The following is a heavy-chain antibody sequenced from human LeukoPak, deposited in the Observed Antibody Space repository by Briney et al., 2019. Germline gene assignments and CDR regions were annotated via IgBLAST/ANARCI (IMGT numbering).Heavy chain of an antibody. V-gene: IGHV3-23*01. J-gene: IGHJ5*02. Sequence: PGGSLRLSCAASGFTFSDCAMNWVRQAPGKGLYWVSTISGSGGSTYYADSVKGRFTISRDSSKNTLYLQMNSLRAEDTAVYYCAKDSSSWSGGWFDPWGQGTLVTVSS. CDR2: ISGSGGST. CDR3: AKDSSSWSGGWFDP. CDR1: GFTFSDCA. D-gene: IGHD6-13*01.